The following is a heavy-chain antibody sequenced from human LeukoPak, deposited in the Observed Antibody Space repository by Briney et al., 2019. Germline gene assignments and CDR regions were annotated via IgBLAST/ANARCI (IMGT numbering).Heavy chain of an antibody. Sequence: PGGSLRLSCAASGFTFSSYAMSWVRQAPGKGLEWVSAFSGSGGSTYYADSVKGRFTISRDNSKNTLYLQMNSLRAEDTAVYYCAKDKRYRGANWFDPWGQGTLVTVSS. CDR3: AKDKRYRGANWFDP. CDR1: GFTFSSYA. CDR2: FSGSGGST. J-gene: IGHJ5*02. V-gene: IGHV3-23*01. D-gene: IGHD3-9*01.